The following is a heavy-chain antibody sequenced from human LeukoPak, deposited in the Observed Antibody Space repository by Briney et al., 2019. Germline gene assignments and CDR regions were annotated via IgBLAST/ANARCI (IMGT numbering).Heavy chain of an antibody. V-gene: IGHV3-49*03. CDR1: GFTFGDYG. Sequence: GGSLRLSCTASGFTFGDYGMTWFRQAPGKGPEWVSHIRSKAYGGTTEYAASVKGRFTISRDDSKSIAYLQMSSLKSEDTADYYCTRGYDTSGWLFDYWGQGTLVTVSS. D-gene: IGHD6-19*01. CDR2: IRSKAYGGTT. CDR3: TRGYDTSGWLFDY. J-gene: IGHJ4*02.